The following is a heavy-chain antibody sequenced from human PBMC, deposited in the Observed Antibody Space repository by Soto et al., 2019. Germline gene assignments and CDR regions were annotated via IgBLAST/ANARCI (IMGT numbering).Heavy chain of an antibody. Sequence: GGSLRLSCAASGFTFSSYAMNFFRQSPGKGLEWVALISYDGSNKYYTNSVKGRFTISRDGSKNALFLLMDGLGAADTAVYYCGRCTSTSCHLGSDYWGQGTLVTVSS. D-gene: IGHD2-2*01. V-gene: IGHV3-30-3*01. J-gene: IGHJ4*02. CDR2: ISYDGSNK. CDR1: GFTFSSYA. CDR3: GRCTSTSCHLGSDY.